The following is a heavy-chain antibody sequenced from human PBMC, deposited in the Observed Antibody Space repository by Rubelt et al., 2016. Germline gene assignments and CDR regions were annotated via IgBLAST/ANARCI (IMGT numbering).Heavy chain of an antibody. CDR3: ASSPGSGGAFDI. V-gene: IGHV1-69*06. Sequence: QVQLVQSGAEVKKPGSSVKVSCKASGGTFSSYAISWVRQAPGQGLEWMGGIIPIFGTANYGQKFQGRGTISADKSTSTAYMELSSLRSEDTAVYYCASSPGSGGAFDIWGQGTMVTVSS. D-gene: IGHD1-14*01. J-gene: IGHJ3*02. CDR1: GGTFSSYA. CDR2: IIPIFGTA.